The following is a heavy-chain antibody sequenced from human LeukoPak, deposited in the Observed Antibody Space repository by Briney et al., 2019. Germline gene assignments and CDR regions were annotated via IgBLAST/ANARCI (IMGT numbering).Heavy chain of an antibody. CDR1: GYTFTGYY. CDR2: INPNSGGT. CDR3: ARSHDYGDYGGAFDI. J-gene: IGHJ3*02. D-gene: IGHD4-17*01. V-gene: IGHV1-2*02. Sequence: ASVKVSCKAPGYTFTGYYMHWVRQAPGQGLEWMGWINPNSGGTNYAQKFQGRVTMTRDTSISTAYMELSRLRSDDTAVYYCARSHDYGDYGGAFDIWGQGTMVTVSS.